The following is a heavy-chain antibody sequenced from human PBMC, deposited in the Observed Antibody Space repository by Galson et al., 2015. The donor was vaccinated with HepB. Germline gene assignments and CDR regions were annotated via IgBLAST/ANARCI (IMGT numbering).Heavy chain of an antibody. D-gene: IGHD2-21*02. CDR2: IIPTLGIA. CDR3: ARDYVGVTAILPWH. J-gene: IGHJ1*01. V-gene: IGHV1-69*04. CDR1: GGTFSSYT. Sequence: SVKVSCKASGGTFSSYTISWVRQAPGQGLEWMGRIIPTLGIANYAQKFQGRVTITADKSTSTAYMELSSLRSEDTAVYYCARDYVGVTAILPWHWGQGTLVTVSS.